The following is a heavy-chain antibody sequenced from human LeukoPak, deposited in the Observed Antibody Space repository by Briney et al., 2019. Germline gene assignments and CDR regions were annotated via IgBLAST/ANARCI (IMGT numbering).Heavy chain of an antibody. CDR3: ARGVGVYSNYATYYYYYFMDV. Sequence: PSETLSLTCSVCGVSFCGYYWICLRPPPGKGLVWSGKHNYSESTNQIPSHKSRINITADTPKNPFALKLSSVTGADTGVYYWARGVGVYSNYATYYYYYFMDVWGKGTTVTVSS. J-gene: IGHJ6*03. CDR2: HNYSEST. CDR1: GVSFCGYY. D-gene: IGHD4-11*01. V-gene: IGHV4-34*01.